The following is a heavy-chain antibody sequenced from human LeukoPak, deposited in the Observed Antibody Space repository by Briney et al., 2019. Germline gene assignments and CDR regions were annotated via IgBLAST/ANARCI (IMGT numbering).Heavy chain of an antibody. J-gene: IGHJ3*02. CDR2: IDPSDSYT. D-gene: IGHD2-2*01. Sequence: GEFLKISCQGSGYTFSNYWIGWVRQMPGKGLEWMGRIDPSDSYTNYSPSFQGHVTISADKSISTAYLQWSSLKASDTAMYYCARHAPSAVFDIWGQGTMVTFSS. CDR3: ARHAPSAVFDI. V-gene: IGHV5-10-1*01. CDR1: GYTFSNYW.